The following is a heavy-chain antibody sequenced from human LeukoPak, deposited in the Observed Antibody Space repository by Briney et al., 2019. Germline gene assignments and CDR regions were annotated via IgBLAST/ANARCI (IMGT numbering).Heavy chain of an antibody. CDR3: ARARRDSGYYKVDY. CDR2: INHSGSA. Sequence: GSLRLSCAASGFTFSSYAMHWVRQPPGKGLEWIGEINHSGSANYNPSLKSRVTLSIDKSKNQFSLNLNSVTAADTAVYYCARARRDSGYYKVDYWGQGTLVTVSS. V-gene: IGHV4-34*01. J-gene: IGHJ4*02. CDR1: GFTFSSYA. D-gene: IGHD3-3*01.